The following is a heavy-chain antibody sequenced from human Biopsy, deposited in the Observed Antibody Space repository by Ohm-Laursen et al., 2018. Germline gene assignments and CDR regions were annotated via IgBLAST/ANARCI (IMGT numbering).Heavy chain of an antibody. J-gene: IGHJ1*01. CDR1: GGTFSNYG. CDR2: NIPILGTG. V-gene: IGHV1-69*06. CDR3: ATKLTGYFHH. Sequence: SSVKVSCKVPGGTFSNYGVNWVRQAPGQGLEWLGGNIPILGTGNYAQKFQDIVTVAADTSPSTATMELRSLRSDDTAVYYCATKLTGYFHHWGQGTLVIVSS. D-gene: IGHD3-9*01.